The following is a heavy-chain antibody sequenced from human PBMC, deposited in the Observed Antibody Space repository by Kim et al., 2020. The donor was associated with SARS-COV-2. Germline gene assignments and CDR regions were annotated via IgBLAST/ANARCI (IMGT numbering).Heavy chain of an antibody. D-gene: IGHD1-20*01. CDR3: ARGYKATGGF. CDR2: GST. V-gene: IGHV4-34*13. J-gene: IGHJ4*02. Sequence: GSTKYNPSLKSRVPLSGDTAKNQFSLRLTSVTAAETAVYYWARGYKATGGFWGQGTLVTVSS.